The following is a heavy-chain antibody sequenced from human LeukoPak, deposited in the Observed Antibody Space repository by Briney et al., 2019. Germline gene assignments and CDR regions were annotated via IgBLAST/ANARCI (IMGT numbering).Heavy chain of an antibody. CDR3: ARDRGNGALDY. Sequence: GRSLRLSCAASGFSFDDYAMHWVRQAPGKGLEWVSGISWNSGSIGYADSVKGRFTISRDNAKNSLYLQMNSLRAEDTAVYYCARDRGNGALDYWGQGTLVTVSS. CDR1: GFSFDDYA. J-gene: IGHJ4*02. CDR2: ISWNSGSI. V-gene: IGHV3-9*01. D-gene: IGHD1-1*01.